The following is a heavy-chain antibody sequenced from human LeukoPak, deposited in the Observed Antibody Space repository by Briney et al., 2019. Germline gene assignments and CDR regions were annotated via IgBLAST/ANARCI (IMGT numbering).Heavy chain of an antibody. J-gene: IGHJ4*02. Sequence: SETLSLTCTVSGDSISSFYWTWVRQPPEKGLEWFGYIHSSGTTNYNPSLKSRVTISVDTSKNQFSLQLRSVTAADTAVYYCARLYSNYPYYFDNWGQGTLVTVSS. CDR1: GDSISSFY. CDR3: ARLYSNYPYYFDN. CDR2: IHSSGTT. V-gene: IGHV4-4*09. D-gene: IGHD4-11*01.